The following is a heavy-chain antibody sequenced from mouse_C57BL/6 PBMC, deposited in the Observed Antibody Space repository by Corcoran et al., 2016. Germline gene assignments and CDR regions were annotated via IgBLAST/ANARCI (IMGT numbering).Heavy chain of an antibody. CDR1: GFNIKNTY. Sequence: EVQLQQSVAELVRPGASVKLSCITSGFNIKNTYMHWVKQRPEQGLEWIGRIDPANGNTKYAPKFQGKATITADTSSNTAYLQLSSLTSEDTAIYYCQYLHYGNLNYYAMDYWGQGTSVTVSS. CDR2: IDPANGNT. D-gene: IGHD2-1*01. J-gene: IGHJ4*01. V-gene: IGHV14-3*01. CDR3: QYLHYGNLNYYAMDY.